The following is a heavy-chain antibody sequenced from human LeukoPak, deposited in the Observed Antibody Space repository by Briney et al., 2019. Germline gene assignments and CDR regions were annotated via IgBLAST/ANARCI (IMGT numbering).Heavy chain of an antibody. J-gene: IGHJ4*02. CDR2: IRYDGSNK. CDR3: AKADVRFYDY. Sequence: PGGSLRLSCAASGFTFSSYGMHWVRQAPGKGLEWVAFIRYDGSNKYYADSVKGRPTISRDNSNDTLYLQMNSLRAEVTAVYYCAKADVRFYDYWGQGTLVTVSS. D-gene: IGHD2/OR15-2a*01. V-gene: IGHV3-30*02. CDR1: GFTFSSYG.